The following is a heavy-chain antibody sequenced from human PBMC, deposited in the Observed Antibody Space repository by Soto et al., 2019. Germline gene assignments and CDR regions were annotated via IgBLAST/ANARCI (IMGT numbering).Heavy chain of an antibody. CDR2: ISDGGHNT. D-gene: IGHD3-10*01. CDR3: VREYYGSGVI. CDR1: GFTFASYT. Sequence: EAQLLESGGGIVEPGGSLRLSCAASGFTFASYTMSWVGQAPGKGLQWVSYISDGGHNTYYADSVKGRFTISRDDLEGTLYLQMNSLRAEDTALYYCVREYYGSGVIWGQGTLVTVSS. J-gene: IGHJ4*02. V-gene: IGHV3-23*01.